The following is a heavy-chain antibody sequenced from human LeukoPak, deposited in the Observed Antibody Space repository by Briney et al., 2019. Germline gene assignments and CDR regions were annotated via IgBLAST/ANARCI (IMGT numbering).Heavy chain of an antibody. D-gene: IGHD3-10*01. CDR3: AVPRIGNYYGMDV. CDR2: INNDGSGA. V-gene: IGHV3-74*01. J-gene: IGHJ6*02. Sequence: GSLRLSCAASGFTFSGYSMCWVRQAPGKGLVWVSRINNDGSGAIYADSVKGRFTISRDNAKNTLYLQMNSLRAEDTAVYYCAVPRIGNYYGMDVWGQGTTVTVSS. CDR1: GFTFSGYS.